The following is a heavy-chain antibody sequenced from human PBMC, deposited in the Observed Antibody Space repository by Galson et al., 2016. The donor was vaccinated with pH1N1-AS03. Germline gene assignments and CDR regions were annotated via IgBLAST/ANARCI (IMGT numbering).Heavy chain of an antibody. CDR3: ARAEFRNDEGAFDI. CDR2: LFSSGST. J-gene: IGHJ3*02. D-gene: IGHD1-1*01. CDR1: GGSISSGYYY. V-gene: IGHV4-61*09. Sequence: TLSLTCTVSGGSISSGYYYWTWIRQPAGKGLEWIGHLFSSGSTNYNPSLKSRVTISVDPSKNQFSLKLNSVTAADAAVYYCARAEFRNDEGAFDIWSQGTMLTVSS.